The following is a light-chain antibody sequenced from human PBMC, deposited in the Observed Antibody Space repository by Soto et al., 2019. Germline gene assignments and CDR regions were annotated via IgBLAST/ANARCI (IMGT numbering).Light chain of an antibody. CDR2: QDS. CDR1: KLGDKY. V-gene: IGLV3-1*01. J-gene: IGLJ2*01. CDR3: QAWDSSTGV. Sequence: SYELTQPPSVSVSPGQTASITCSGDKLGDKYACWYQQKPGQPPVLVIYQDSQRPSGIPARFSGSNSGNTATLTIGGTQALDEADYYCQAWDSSTGVFGGGTKVTVL.